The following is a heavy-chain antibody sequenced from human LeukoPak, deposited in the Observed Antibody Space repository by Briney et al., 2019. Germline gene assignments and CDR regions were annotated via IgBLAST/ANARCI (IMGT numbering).Heavy chain of an antibody. Sequence: SQTLSLTCALSGDSVSSNSAAWNWIRQSPSRGLEWLGRTYYRSKWYNDYAVSVKSRITINPDTSKNQFSLQLNSVTPEDTAVYYCARGPVVWYCSGGSCYGPGAFDIWVQGTMVTVSS. CDR2: TYYRSKWYN. CDR1: GDSVSSNSAA. D-gene: IGHD2-15*01. V-gene: IGHV6-1*01. CDR3: ARGPVVWYCSGGSCYGPGAFDI. J-gene: IGHJ3*02.